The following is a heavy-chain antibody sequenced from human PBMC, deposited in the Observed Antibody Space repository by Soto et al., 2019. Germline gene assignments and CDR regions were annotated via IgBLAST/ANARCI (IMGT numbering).Heavy chain of an antibody. D-gene: IGHD3-10*02. J-gene: IGHJ6*01. V-gene: IGHV4-4*02. CDR1: GGSISSSNW. Sequence: PSETLSLTCAVSGGSISSSNWWSWVRQPPGKGLEWIGEIYHGGSTNYNPSLKSRVTISVDKSKNQFSLKLSSVTAADTAVYYCARDDDSLVAPASSTYFFYYVVNWRQETSVTVSS. CDR3: ARDDDSLVAPASSTYFFYYVVN. CDR2: IYHGGST.